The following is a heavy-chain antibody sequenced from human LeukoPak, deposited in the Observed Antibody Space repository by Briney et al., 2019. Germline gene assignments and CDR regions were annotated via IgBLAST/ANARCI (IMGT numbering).Heavy chain of an antibody. Sequence: TGGTLRLSCAASGFTFSSCGMSWVRQAPGKGLEWVSSITSSSTYTFYADSVKGRFTISRDNARNSLYLQMNSLRAEDTAVYYCARDPYSGTYGDTYYYYMDVWGKGTTVTISS. V-gene: IGHV3-21*01. D-gene: IGHD1-26*01. J-gene: IGHJ6*03. CDR1: GFTFSSCG. CDR3: ARDPYSGTYGDTYYYYMDV. CDR2: ITSSSTYT.